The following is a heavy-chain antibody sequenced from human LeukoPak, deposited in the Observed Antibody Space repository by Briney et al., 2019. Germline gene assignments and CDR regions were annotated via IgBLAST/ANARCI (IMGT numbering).Heavy chain of an antibody. J-gene: IGHJ4*02. CDR2: IYPGDSDT. CDR1: GYSFASYW. V-gene: IGHV5-51*01. D-gene: IGHD5-12*01. CDR3: ARRQLLRRGALDY. Sequence: GESLKISCKGSGYSFASYWIAWVRQMPGKGLEWMGIIYPGDSDTRYSPSFQGQVTISADKSISTAYLQWSSLKASDTAIYYCARRQLLRRGALDYWGQGTLVTVSS.